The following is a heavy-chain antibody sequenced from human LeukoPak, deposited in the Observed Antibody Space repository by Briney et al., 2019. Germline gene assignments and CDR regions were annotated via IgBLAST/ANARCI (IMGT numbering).Heavy chain of an antibody. CDR1: GFTFDDYA. V-gene: IGHV3-9*01. CDR3: AKDTAAGPH. Sequence: PGGSLRLSCAASGFTFDDYAMHWVRQAPGKGLEWVSGISWNSGSIGYADSVKGRFTIPRDNAKNSLYLQMNSLRAEDTALYYCAKDTAAGPHWGQGTLVTVSS. J-gene: IGHJ4*02. CDR2: ISWNSGSI.